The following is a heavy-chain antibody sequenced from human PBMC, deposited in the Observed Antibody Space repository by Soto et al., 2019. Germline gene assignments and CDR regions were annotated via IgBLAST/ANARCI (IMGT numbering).Heavy chain of an antibody. CDR1: EFTFSNYW. CDR2: IKGGGSNT. CDR3: ARAPYYDYIWGSYRFDY. V-gene: IGHV3-74*01. J-gene: IGHJ4*02. D-gene: IGHD3-16*02. Sequence: GGSLRLSCAASEFTFSNYWMHWVRQAPGKGLVWVSRIKGGGSNTNYADSVKGRFTISRDNAKNTLYLQMDSLRAEDTAVYYCARAPYYDYIWGSYRFDYWGQGTLVTVSS.